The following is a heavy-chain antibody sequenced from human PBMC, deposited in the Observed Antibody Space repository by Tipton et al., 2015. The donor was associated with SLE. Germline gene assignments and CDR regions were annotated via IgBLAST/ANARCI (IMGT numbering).Heavy chain of an antibody. CDR2: IHSSGYT. Sequence: TLSLTCTVSGGSINSYSWTWIRQPPGKGLECIGYIHSSGYTNYNPSLKSRLTISMDTSKNQFSLTLNSVTAADTAMYYCARLGSSPGHYWGQGTSVTVSS. J-gene: IGHJ4*02. CDR3: ARLGSSPGHY. D-gene: IGHD1-26*01. CDR1: GGSINSYS. V-gene: IGHV4-59*08.